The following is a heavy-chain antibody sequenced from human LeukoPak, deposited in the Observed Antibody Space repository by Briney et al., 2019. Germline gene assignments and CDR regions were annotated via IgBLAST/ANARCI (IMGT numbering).Heavy chain of an antibody. CDR3: AREVVGATLGLDY. CDR2: TYYRSKWYS. Sequence: SQTLSLTCVISGDSVSSNSAAWNWIRQSPSRGLEWLGRTYYRSKWYSYSAVSVKSRIIINPDTSKNQFSLQLNSVTPEDTAVYYCAREVVGATLGLDYWGQGTLVTVSS. J-gene: IGHJ4*02. V-gene: IGHV6-1*01. CDR1: GDSVSSNSAA. D-gene: IGHD1-26*01.